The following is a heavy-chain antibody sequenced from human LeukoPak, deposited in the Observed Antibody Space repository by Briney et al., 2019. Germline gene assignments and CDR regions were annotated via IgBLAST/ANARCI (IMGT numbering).Heavy chain of an antibody. J-gene: IGHJ4*02. CDR2: INHSGST. Sequence: SETLSLTCAVYGGSFSGYYWSWIRQAPGKGLEWIGEINHSGSTNYNPSLKSRVTISVDTSKNQFSLKLSSVTAADTAVYYCARARLLLLPFDYWGQGTLVTVSS. D-gene: IGHD3-22*01. CDR1: GGSFSGYY. CDR3: ARARLLLLPFDY. V-gene: IGHV4-34*01.